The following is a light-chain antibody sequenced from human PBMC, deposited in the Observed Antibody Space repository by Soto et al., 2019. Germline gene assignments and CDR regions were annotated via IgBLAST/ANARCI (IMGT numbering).Light chain of an antibody. CDR2: EVS. CDR1: SSDIGGYEY. J-gene: IGLJ3*02. Sequence: QSVLTQPASVSGSPGQSITISCTGTSSDIGGYEYVSWYQQHPGKAPKLIIYEVSNRPSGVSNRFSGSKSGNTASLTISGLQAEDEADYHCSSYTSSSTWVFGGGTKLPVL. V-gene: IGLV2-14*01. CDR3: SSYTSSSTWV.